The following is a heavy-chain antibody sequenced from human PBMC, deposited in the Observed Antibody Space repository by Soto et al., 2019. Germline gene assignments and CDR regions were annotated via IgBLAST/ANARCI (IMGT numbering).Heavy chain of an antibody. V-gene: IGHV3-53*01. Sequence: EVQLVESGGALIQPGGSLRLSCAASGFIVSNNYMSWVRQAPGRGLEWVSVLYTDGSTYYADFVKGRFAISRDNSKNTLHLYMNSLSADDTALYYCARDTGGTAAVGHGFDSWGPGTLVTVSS. CDR2: LYTDGST. D-gene: IGHD6-13*01. CDR3: ARDTGGTAAVGHGFDS. CDR1: GFIVSNNY. J-gene: IGHJ5*01.